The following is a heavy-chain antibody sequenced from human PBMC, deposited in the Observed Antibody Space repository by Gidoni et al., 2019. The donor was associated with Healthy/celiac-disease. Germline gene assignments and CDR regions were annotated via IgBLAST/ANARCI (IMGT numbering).Heavy chain of an antibody. Sequence: QVQLVESGGGVVQPGRSLRLSCAASGFTFSSYAMHWVRQAPGKGLEWVAVISYDGRNKYYADSVKGRFTISRDNSKNTLYLQMNSLRAEDTAVYYCARDSLLDNYGGGWNYYYYYGMDVWGQGTTVTVSS. CDR3: ARDSLLDNYGGGWNYYYYYGMDV. CDR2: ISYDGRNK. CDR1: GFTFSSYA. V-gene: IGHV3-30*04. J-gene: IGHJ6*02. D-gene: IGHD4-17*01.